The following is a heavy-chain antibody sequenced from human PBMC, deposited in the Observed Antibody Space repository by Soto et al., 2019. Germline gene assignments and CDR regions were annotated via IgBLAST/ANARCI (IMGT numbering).Heavy chain of an antibody. D-gene: IGHD6-13*01. V-gene: IGHV4-30-2*01. J-gene: IGHJ4*02. CDR3: ARAPYSSSWYYFDY. CDR2: IYHSGST. Sequence: SSPVSPSSISSGVENWCWIRRQPGKGMEWIGEIYHSGSTNYNPSLKSRVTISVDKSKNQFSLKLSSVTAADTAVYYCARAPYSSSWYYFDYWGQGTLVTVSS. CDR1: PSSISSGVEN.